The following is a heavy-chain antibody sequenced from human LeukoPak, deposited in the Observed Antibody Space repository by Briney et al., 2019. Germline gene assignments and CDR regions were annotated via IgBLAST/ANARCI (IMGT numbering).Heavy chain of an antibody. D-gene: IGHD3-10*01. CDR1: GYMFTNYG. CDR3: ARYRGDGPGTFDI. Sequence: ASVKVSCKASGYMFTNYGITWVRQAPGQGLEWIGWISTYNGHTKYAQKLQGRVTMTTDTSTTTAYMELTSLESDDTAVYYCARYRGDGPGTFDIWGQGTMVTVSS. J-gene: IGHJ3*02. V-gene: IGHV1-18*01. CDR2: ISTYNGHT.